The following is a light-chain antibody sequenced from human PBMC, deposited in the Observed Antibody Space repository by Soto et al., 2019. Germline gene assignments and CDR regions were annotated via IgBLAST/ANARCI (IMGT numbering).Light chain of an antibody. CDR3: STWDESLSGFVI. Sequence: QSVLTQPPSVSGTPGQTVTISCSGSSSNIGKDFVSWYQQFPGTAPKLLIYTDNQRPSGVPDRFSGSKSGTSASLAISGLRSEDEATYYCSTWDESLSGFVILGGGNKVTVL. CDR1: SSNIGKDF. CDR2: TDN. V-gene: IGLV1-47*01. J-gene: IGLJ2*01.